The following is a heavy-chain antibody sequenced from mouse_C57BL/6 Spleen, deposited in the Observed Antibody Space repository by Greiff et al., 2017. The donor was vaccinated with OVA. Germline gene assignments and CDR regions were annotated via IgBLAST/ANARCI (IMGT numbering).Heavy chain of an antibody. J-gene: IGHJ4*01. D-gene: IGHD2-4*01. CDR3: ARHDYDLYAMDY. CDR2: ISSGGSYT. CDR1: GFTFSSYG. V-gene: IGHV5-6*01. Sequence: EVQGVESGGDLVKPGGSLKLSCAASGFTFSSYGMSWVRQTPDKRLEWVATISSGGSYTYYPASVKGRFTISRDNAKNTLYLQMSSRKSEDTAMYYCARHDYDLYAMDYWGQGTSVTVSS.